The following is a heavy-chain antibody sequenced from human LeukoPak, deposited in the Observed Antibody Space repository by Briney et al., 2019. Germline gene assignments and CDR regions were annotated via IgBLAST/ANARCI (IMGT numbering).Heavy chain of an antibody. V-gene: IGHV3-7*03. CDR1: GFIFGKYW. Sequence: GGSLRLSCAASGFIFGKYWMSWVRQAPGKGLEWVANIKLDGSEKNYVDSVKGRFTISRDNTKNSLYLQMNSLRAEDTAVFYCARDQYDTWSRRGNFDSWGQGTLVIVSS. CDR2: IKLDGSEK. CDR3: ARDQYDTWSRRGNFDS. D-gene: IGHD3-3*01. J-gene: IGHJ4*02.